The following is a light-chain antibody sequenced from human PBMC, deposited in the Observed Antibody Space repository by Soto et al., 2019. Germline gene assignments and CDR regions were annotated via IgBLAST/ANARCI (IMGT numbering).Light chain of an antibody. Sequence: QSVLTQPPSASGTPGQRITISCSGSSSNVGGHTVNSHQQLPATAPQHLIYSNNERPSGVADRFSGSKSGTSASLAISGLQSGDEADYYCAAWDHSLNAVIFGGGTKLTVL. V-gene: IGLV1-44*01. CDR1: SSNVGGHT. J-gene: IGLJ2*01. CDR2: SNN. CDR3: AAWDHSLNAVI.